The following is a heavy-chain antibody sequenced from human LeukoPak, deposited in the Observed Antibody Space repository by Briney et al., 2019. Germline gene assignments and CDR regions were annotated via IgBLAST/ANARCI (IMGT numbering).Heavy chain of an antibody. D-gene: IGHD1-20*01. CDR3: ARVTDYYYYYGMDV. Sequence: ASVKVSCKASGFTFTSYDINWVRQASGQGLEWMGWMNPNNGNTGYAQKFQGRVTMTGDTSISTAYMELSRLRSDDTAVYYCARVTDYYYYYGMDVWGQGTTVTVSS. CDR1: GFTFTSYD. CDR2: MNPNNGNT. J-gene: IGHJ6*02. V-gene: IGHV1-8*01.